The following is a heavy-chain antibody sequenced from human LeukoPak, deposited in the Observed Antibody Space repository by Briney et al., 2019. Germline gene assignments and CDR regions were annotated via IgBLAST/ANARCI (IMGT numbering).Heavy chain of an antibody. V-gene: IGHV4-31*03. Sequence: SETLSLTCTVSGGSISSGGYYWSWIRQHPGKGLEWIGYIYYSGSTYYNPSLKSRVTISVDTSKNQFSLKLSSVTAADTAVYYCARAPYDSSGYPFDYWGQGTLVTVSS. J-gene: IGHJ4*02. CDR2: IYYSGST. CDR1: GGSISSGGYY. D-gene: IGHD3-22*01. CDR3: ARAPYDSSGYPFDY.